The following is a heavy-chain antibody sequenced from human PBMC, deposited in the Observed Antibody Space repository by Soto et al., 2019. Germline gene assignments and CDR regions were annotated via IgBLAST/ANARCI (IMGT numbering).Heavy chain of an antibody. CDR3: AKDRGAYSSSFNDF. CDR1: EFAFSKFA. D-gene: IGHD6-6*01. CDR2: LSGSGTST. V-gene: IGHV3-23*01. J-gene: IGHJ4*02. Sequence: GGSLRLSCEASEFAFSKFAMSWVRQAPGKGLEWVSSLSGSGTSTFYADSVKGRFPISRDNSQNMLYLQMNSLRADDTAVYYCAKDRGAYSSSFNDFWGRGTLVTVSS.